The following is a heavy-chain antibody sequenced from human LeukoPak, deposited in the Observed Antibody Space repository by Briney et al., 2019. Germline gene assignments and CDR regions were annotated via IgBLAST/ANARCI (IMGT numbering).Heavy chain of an antibody. D-gene: IGHD6-13*01. Sequence: SETLSLTCTVSGGSISSSTYHWGWIRQPPGKGLEWIGSVYYSGSSYNNAALQSRVTISQDTSKNQFSRKLSSVTAACTAVYYCARWYSSKGWFDPWGQGTLVTVSS. CDR1: GGSISSSTYH. J-gene: IGHJ5*02. V-gene: IGHV4-39*07. CDR2: VYYSGSS. CDR3: ARWYSSKGWFDP.